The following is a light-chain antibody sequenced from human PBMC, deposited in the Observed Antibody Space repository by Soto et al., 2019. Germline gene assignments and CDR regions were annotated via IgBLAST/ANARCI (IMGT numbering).Light chain of an antibody. V-gene: IGKV1-5*01. CDR3: QQYNSYWK. Sequence: DVHMSQSSSTLSASVGDRVTITCRASQSISSWLAWYQQKPGKAPKLLIYDASSLESGVPSRFSGSGSGTEFTLTISSLQPDDFAPYYCQQYNSYWKFGQGTK. CDR1: QSISSW. CDR2: DAS. J-gene: IGKJ1*01.